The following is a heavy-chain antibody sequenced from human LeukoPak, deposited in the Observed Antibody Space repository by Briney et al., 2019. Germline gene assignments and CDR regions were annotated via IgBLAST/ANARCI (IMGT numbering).Heavy chain of an antibody. CDR1: GFTFSSYA. V-gene: IGHV3-30-3*01. D-gene: IGHD1-26*01. Sequence: PGGSLRLSCAASGFTFSSYAMHWVRQAPGKGLEWVAVISYDGSNKYYADSVKGRFTISRDKSKDTLYLQMNSLRAEDTAVYYCARDSQWELQYYFDYWGQGTLVTVSS. CDR2: ISYDGSNK. CDR3: ARDSQWELQYYFDY. J-gene: IGHJ4*02.